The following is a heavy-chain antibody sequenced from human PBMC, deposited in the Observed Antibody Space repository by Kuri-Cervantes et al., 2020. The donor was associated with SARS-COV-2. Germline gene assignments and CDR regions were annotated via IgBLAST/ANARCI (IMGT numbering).Heavy chain of an antibody. V-gene: IGHV2-70*11. Sequence: SGPTLAHPPQTLTLTCTFSGFSLSTSGMCVSWIRQPPGKALEWLARIDWDDDKYYSTSLKTRLTISKDTSKDQVVLTMTNMDPVDAATYYCVRIRAATVIADYWGQGTLVTVSS. D-gene: IGHD4-11*01. CDR2: IDWDDDK. J-gene: IGHJ4*02. CDR3: VRIRAATVIADY. CDR1: GFSLSTSGMC.